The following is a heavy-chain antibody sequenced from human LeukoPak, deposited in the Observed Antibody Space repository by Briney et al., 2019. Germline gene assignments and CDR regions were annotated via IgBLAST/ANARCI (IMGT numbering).Heavy chain of an antibody. Sequence: GASVKVSCKASGYTFTGYYMHWVRQAPGQGLEWMGWINPNSGGTNYAQKFQGWVTMTRDTSISTAYMELSRLRSDDTAVYYCAREVQLEGDRGNWFDPWGQGTLVTVSS. CDR1: GYTFTGYY. V-gene: IGHV1-2*04. CDR2: INPNSGGT. CDR3: AREVQLEGDRGNWFDP. D-gene: IGHD1-1*01. J-gene: IGHJ5*02.